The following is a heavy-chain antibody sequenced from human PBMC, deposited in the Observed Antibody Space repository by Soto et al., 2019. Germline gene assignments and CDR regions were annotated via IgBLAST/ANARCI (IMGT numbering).Heavy chain of an antibody. Sequence: PGGSLRLSCTASGFAFGDYAMSWVRQAPGKGLEWVGFIRSKAYGGTTEYAASVKGRFTISRDDSKSIAYPQMNSLKTEDTAVYYCTRDPPLGYCSSTSCYDGSDYWGQGTLVTVSS. CDR1: GFAFGDYA. V-gene: IGHV3-49*04. CDR3: TRDPPLGYCSSTSCYDGSDY. J-gene: IGHJ4*02. D-gene: IGHD2-2*01. CDR2: IRSKAYGGTT.